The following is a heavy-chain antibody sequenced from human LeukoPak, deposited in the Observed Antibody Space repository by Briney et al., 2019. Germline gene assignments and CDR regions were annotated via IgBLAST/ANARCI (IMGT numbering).Heavy chain of an antibody. CDR1: GYSISSGYY. V-gene: IGHV4-38-2*01. D-gene: IGHD3-9*01. CDR3: ARGFDWLSFDY. CDR2: IYHSGST. J-gene: IGHJ4*02. Sequence: SETLSLTCAVSGYSISSGYYWGWILQPPGKGLEWIGSIYHSGSTYYNPSLKSRVTISVDTSKNQFSLKLSSVTAAATAVYYCARGFDWLSFDYWGQGTLVTVSS.